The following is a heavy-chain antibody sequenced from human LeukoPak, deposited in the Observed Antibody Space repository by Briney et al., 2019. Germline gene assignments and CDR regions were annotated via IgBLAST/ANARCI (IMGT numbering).Heavy chain of an antibody. Sequence: PGGSLRLSCAASGFTFSSYAMSWVRKAPGKGLEWFSGISGIGGTSYYADSVKGRFTIARDNSKNTLYLQMNSLGAEDTAVYYCAKVAPYGNYLFHYWGQGTRVTVSS. CDR3: AKVAPYGNYLFHY. J-gene: IGHJ4*02. D-gene: IGHD1-7*01. V-gene: IGHV3-23*01. CDR1: GFTFSSYA. CDR2: ISGIGGTS.